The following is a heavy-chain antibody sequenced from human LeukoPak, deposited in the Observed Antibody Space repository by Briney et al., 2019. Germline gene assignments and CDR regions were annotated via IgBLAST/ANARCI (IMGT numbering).Heavy chain of an antibody. J-gene: IGHJ4*02. V-gene: IGHV3-13*01. CDR2: IGTAGDT. Sequence: GGSLRLSCAASGFTFSSYDMHWVRQATGKGLEWVSAIGTAGDTYYPGSVKGRFTISRENAKNSLYLQMNSLRAEDTAVYYCARDEIYYDILTGYRHFDYWGQGTLVTVFS. CDR3: ARDEIYYDILTGYRHFDY. CDR1: GFTFSSYD. D-gene: IGHD3-9*01.